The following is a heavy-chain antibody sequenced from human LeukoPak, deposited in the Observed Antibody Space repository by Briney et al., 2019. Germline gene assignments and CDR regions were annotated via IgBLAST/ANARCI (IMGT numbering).Heavy chain of an antibody. V-gene: IGHV1-18*01. J-gene: IGHJ4*02. D-gene: IGHD2-8*01. CDR3: ARDLKANTFDY. CDR2: ISAYNGNT. CDR1: GYTFTSYG. Sequence: ASVKASCKASGYTFTSYGISWVRQAPGQGLEWMGWISAYNGNTNYAQKLQGRVTMTTDTSTNTAYMELRSLRSDDTAVYYCARDLKANTFDYWGQGTLVTVSS.